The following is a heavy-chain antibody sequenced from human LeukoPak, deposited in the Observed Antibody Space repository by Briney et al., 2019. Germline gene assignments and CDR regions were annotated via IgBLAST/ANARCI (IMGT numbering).Heavy chain of an antibody. J-gene: IGHJ4*02. CDR3: ERHLRSVYDPRAFDY. CDR1: GGYISSSSYF. CDR2: MSYSGST. D-gene: IGHD5/OR15-5a*01. Sequence: SETLSLTCTVSGGYISSSSYFWAWIRQPPGKGLECIGSMSYSGSTYYNPSLKSRVTISVDTSKNQFSLKLTSVTAADTAVYYCERHLRSVYDPRAFDYWGQGTLVTVSS. V-gene: IGHV4-39*01.